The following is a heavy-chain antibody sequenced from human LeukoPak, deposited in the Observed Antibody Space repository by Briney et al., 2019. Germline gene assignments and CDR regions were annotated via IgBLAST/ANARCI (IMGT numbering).Heavy chain of an antibody. CDR1: GFTFGSYW. D-gene: IGHD2/OR15-2a*01. CDR2: VDNDGSST. CDR3: ARGIYGRFDP. V-gene: IGHV3-74*01. J-gene: IGHJ5*02. Sequence: GGSLRLSCAASGFTFGSYWMHWVRQAPGEGLVWVSRVDNDGSSTNYADSAKGRFTISRDNAKNTLYLQMSSLRAEDTAMYYCARGIYGRFDPWGQGTLVTVSS.